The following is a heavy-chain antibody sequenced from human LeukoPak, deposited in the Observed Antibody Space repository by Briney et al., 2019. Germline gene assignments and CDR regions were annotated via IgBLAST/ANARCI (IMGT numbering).Heavy chain of an antibody. CDR2: IWYNGSNQ. V-gene: IGHV3-33*01. J-gene: IGHJ4*02. Sequence: GGSLRLSCAATGCTFSHFGMHWVRQAPGKGLEWVAVIWYNGSNQYYRDSVKGRFTISRDNFKNTLHLQMNSLRVEDTAMYYCVREGTSGNGDGYNSYDYWGQGTLVTVSS. CDR1: GCTFSHFG. CDR3: VREGTSGNGDGYNSYDY. D-gene: IGHD5-24*01.